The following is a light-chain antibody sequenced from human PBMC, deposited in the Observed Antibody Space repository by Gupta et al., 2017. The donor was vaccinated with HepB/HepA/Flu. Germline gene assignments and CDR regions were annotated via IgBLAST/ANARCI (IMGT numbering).Light chain of an antibody. CDR1: SSDVGSYNL. CDR2: EVS. Sequence: QSALTQPASVSGSPGQSITISCTGTSSDVGSYNLVSWYQQHPGKAPKLMIYEVSKRPSGVSNRCSGSKSGNTASLTISGLQAEDEADDYCCSYAGSSTYVVFGGGTKLTVL. J-gene: IGLJ2*01. V-gene: IGLV2-23*02. CDR3: CSYAGSSTYVV.